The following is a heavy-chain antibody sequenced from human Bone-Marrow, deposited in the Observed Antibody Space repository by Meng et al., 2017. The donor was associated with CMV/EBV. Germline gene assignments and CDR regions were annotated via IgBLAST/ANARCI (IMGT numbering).Heavy chain of an antibody. V-gene: IGHV4-59*01. Sequence: SETLSLTCTVSGGSISSYYWSWIRQPPGKGLEWIGYIYYSGSTNYNPSLKSRVTIPGETSKNQFSLKLTSVTAADTAVYYWARYCSSTSCPRRYSDLWGRGTLVTVSS. CDR3: ARYCSSTSCPRRYSDL. D-gene: IGHD2-2*01. J-gene: IGHJ2*01. CDR2: IYYSGST. CDR1: GGSISSYY.